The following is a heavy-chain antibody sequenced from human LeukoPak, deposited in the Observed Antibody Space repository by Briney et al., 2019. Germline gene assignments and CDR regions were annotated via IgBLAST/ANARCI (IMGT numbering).Heavy chain of an antibody. V-gene: IGHV6-1*01. CDR1: GDRVSRDNTA. CDR3: ARDEGALNW. D-gene: IGHD1-20*01. Sequence: SQTRSLTCAISGDRVSRDNTAWNWIRQSPWRGLEWLGRTYYKSKWYNDYALSVKSRITTNPDTSKNHFSLQLNSVTPEDTAVYYCARDEGALNWWGQGTLVTVSS. CDR2: TYYKSKWYN. J-gene: IGHJ4*02.